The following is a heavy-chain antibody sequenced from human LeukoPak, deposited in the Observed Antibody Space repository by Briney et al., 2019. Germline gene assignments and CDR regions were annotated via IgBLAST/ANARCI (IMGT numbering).Heavy chain of an antibody. CDR3: ARGGYYFDY. V-gene: IGHV3-74*01. CDR2: INSDGSST. D-gene: IGHD3-16*01. J-gene: IGHJ4*02. CDR1: GFTFDDYA. Sequence: PGGSLRLSCAASGFTFDDYAMHWVRQAPGKGLVWVSRINSDGSSTSYADSVKGRFTISRDNAKNTLYLQMNSLRAEDTAVYYCARGGYYFDYWGQGTLVTVSS.